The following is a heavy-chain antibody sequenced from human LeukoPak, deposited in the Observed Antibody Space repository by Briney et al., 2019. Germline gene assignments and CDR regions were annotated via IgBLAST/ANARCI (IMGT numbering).Heavy chain of an antibody. CDR2: IYSGRTF. Sequence: SETLSLTCTISAASISSSNHHWGWIRQSPGKGLEWIGSIYSGRTFYYNPSLNSRVTISVDTSRNQFSLKLSSVTAADTAVYYCARDSYGMDVWGQGTTVTVSS. J-gene: IGHJ6*02. CDR3: ARDSYGMDV. V-gene: IGHV4-39*07. CDR1: AASISSSNHH.